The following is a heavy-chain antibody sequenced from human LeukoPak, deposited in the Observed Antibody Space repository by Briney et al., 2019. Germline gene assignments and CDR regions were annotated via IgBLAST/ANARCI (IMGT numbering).Heavy chain of an antibody. J-gene: IGHJ4*02. V-gene: IGHV3-9*01. CDR3: AITSGTSFDY. CDR2: ISCNSGSI. Sequence: GGSLRPSCAASGFTFDNYSIHWVRQAPGKCLEWVSGISCNSGSIGYADSVKGRFTISRDNAKNSLYLQMNSLRAEDTALYYCAITSGTSFDYWGQGTLVTVSS. D-gene: IGHD2-2*01. CDR1: GFTFDNYS.